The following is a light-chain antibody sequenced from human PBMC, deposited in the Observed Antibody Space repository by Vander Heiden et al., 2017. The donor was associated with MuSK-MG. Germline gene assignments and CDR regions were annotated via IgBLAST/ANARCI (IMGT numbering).Light chain of an antibody. CDR3: QQYVSSPWT. V-gene: IGKV3-20*01. Sequence: EIVLTQSPGTLSLSPGERATLSCRASQSVRSIYLAWYQQKPGQAPRLLIYGASSRATGIPDRFSGSGSGTDFTLTISRLEPEDFAVYYCQQYVSSPWTFGQGTKVDIK. CDR1: QSVRSIY. J-gene: IGKJ1*01. CDR2: GAS.